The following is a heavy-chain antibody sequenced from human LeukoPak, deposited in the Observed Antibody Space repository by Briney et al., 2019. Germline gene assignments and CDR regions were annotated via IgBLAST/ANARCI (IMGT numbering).Heavy chain of an antibody. V-gene: IGHV5-51*01. Sequence: GESLKISCKGSGYSFTSYWIGWVRQMPEKGLEWMGIIYPGDSDTRYSPSFQGQVTISADKSISTAYLQWSSLKASDTATYYCARRSQDYYYYMDVWGKGTTVTVSS. J-gene: IGHJ6*03. CDR3: ARRSQDYYYYMDV. CDR2: IYPGDSDT. CDR1: GYSFTSYW.